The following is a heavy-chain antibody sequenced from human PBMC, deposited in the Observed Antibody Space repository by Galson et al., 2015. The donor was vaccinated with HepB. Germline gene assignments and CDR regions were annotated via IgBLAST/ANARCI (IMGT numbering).Heavy chain of an antibody. Sequence: SLRLSCAASGSKFSTKAMSWVRQAPGKGLDWVSSISGSGHDTYYAESVKGRFTISRDNSKNTLDLQMNSLRVEDTALYHCVKDFRDDIPIGHKYFYGMDVWGRGTMVTV. J-gene: IGHJ6*02. V-gene: IGHV3-23*01. CDR2: ISGSGHDT. D-gene: IGHD3-9*01. CDR1: GSKFSTKA. CDR3: VKDFRDDIPIGHKYFYGMDV.